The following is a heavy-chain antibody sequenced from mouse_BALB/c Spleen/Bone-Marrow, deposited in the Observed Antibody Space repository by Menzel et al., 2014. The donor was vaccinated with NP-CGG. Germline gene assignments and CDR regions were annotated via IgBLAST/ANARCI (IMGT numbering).Heavy chain of an antibody. J-gene: IGHJ4*01. CDR3: ARKAYYYAMDY. V-gene: IGHV2-4*02. CDR2: IWSGGST. Sequence: QVQLQQSGPGLVQPSQSLSITCTVSGFSLTSYGVHWVRQPPGKGLEWLGVIWSGGSTDYNAAFISRLSISKDNSKSQVFFKMNSLQADDTAMYYCARKAYYYAMDYRGQGTSVTVSS. CDR1: GFSLTSYG.